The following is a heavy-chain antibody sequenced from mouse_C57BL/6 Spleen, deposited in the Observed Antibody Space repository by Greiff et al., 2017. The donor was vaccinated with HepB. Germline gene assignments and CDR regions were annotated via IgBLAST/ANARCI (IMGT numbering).Heavy chain of an antibody. CDR3: ARHEDRGGGNYLYFDY. Sequence: QVHVKQSGAELVKPGASVKLSCKASGYTFTEYTIHWVKQRSGQGLEWIGWFYPGSGSIKYNEKFKDKATLTADKSSSTVYMELSRLTSEDSAVYFVARHEDRGGGNYLYFDYWCQGTTLTVSS. D-gene: IGHD2-1*01. J-gene: IGHJ2*01. CDR1: GYTFTEYT. V-gene: IGHV1-62-2*01. CDR2: FYPGSGSI.